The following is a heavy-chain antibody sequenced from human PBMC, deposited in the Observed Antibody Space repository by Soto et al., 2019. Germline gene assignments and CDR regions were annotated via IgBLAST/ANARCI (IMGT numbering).Heavy chain of an antibody. J-gene: IGHJ4*02. V-gene: IGHV4-61*01. CDR2: IYYSGCT. D-gene: IGHD2-15*01. Sequence: QVQLQESGPGLVKPSETLSLTCTVSGGSVSSGSYYWSWIRQRPGKGLEWIGYIYYSGCTNYNPSLKSRVTVSVDTSKNEYSLKLGSVTAAEPAVYYCARVRSGWSDFDYWGQGTLVTVSS. CDR1: GGSVSSGSYY. CDR3: ARVRSGWSDFDY.